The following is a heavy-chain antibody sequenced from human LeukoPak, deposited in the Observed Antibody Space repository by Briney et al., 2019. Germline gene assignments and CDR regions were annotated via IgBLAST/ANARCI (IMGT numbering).Heavy chain of an antibody. CDR1: GGSISSYY. D-gene: IGHD4-17*01. J-gene: IGHJ2*01. Sequence: PSETLSLTCTVSGGSISSYYWSWIRQPPGKGLEWMGYIFYSGSTNYKPSLKSRVTISVDTSKNQFSLKLSSVTAADTAVYYCARDLLATVTTIGWYFDLWGRGTLVTVSS. CDR2: IFYSGST. CDR3: ARDLLATVTTIGWYFDL. V-gene: IGHV4-59*01.